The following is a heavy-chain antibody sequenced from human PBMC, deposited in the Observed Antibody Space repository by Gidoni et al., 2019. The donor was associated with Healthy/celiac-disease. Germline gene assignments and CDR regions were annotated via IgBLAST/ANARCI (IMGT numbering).Heavy chain of an antibody. D-gene: IGHD3-3*01. Sequence: QVQLQESGPGLVTPSETLSLTCTVSGGSVSSGRYYWSWSRQPPGKGLEWIGYIYYSGSTNYNPSLKSRVTISVDTSKNQFSLKLSSVTAADTAVYYCARAGDYDFWSGYPRGWFDPWGQGTLVTVSS. J-gene: IGHJ5*02. CDR3: ARAGDYDFWSGYPRGWFDP. V-gene: IGHV4-61*01. CDR1: GGSVSSGRYY. CDR2: IYYSGST.